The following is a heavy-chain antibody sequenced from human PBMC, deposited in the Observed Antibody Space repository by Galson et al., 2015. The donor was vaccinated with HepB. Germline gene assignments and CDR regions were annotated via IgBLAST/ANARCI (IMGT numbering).Heavy chain of an antibody. CDR1: GYSFNRYW. CDR3: ARLGDTAMAAEGFDP. J-gene: IGHJ5*02. Sequence: QSGAEVKKPGESLTISCKGSGYSFNRYWIGWVRQVPGKGLEWMGIIYPGDSDTRYSPSFQGQVTISADKSISTAYLQWSSLKASDTAMYYCARLGDTAMAAEGFDPWGQGTLVTVSS. D-gene: IGHD5-18*01. CDR2: IYPGDSDT. V-gene: IGHV5-51*03.